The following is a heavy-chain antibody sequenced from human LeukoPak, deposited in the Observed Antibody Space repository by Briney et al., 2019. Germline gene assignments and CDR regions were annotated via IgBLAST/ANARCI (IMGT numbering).Heavy chain of an antibody. Sequence: SETLSLTCAVYGGSFSGYYWSWIRQPPGKGLEWIGEINHSGSTNYNPSLKSRVTISVDTSKNQFSLKLSSVTAADTAVYYCARGQTDYYGSGSFAGDYWGQGTLVTVSS. D-gene: IGHD3-10*01. J-gene: IGHJ4*02. CDR2: INHSGST. CDR3: ARGQTDYYGSGSFAGDY. CDR1: GGSFSGYY. V-gene: IGHV4-34*01.